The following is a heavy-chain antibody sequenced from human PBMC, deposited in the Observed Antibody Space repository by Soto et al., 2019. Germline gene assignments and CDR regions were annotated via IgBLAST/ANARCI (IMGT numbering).Heavy chain of an antibody. V-gene: IGHV3-33*01. D-gene: IGHD3-3*01. CDR2: LWYDGSNK. Sequence: QVQLVESGGGVVQPGRSLRLSCAASGFTFSTYGMHWVRQAPGKGLEWVAVLWYDGSNKYYAESVKGRFTISRDNSKNTLYLQMNSLIAEDTAVYYCAREDLRQNYHYYGMAVWGQGTTVTVSS. J-gene: IGHJ6*02. CDR1: GFTFSTYG. CDR3: AREDLRQNYHYYGMAV.